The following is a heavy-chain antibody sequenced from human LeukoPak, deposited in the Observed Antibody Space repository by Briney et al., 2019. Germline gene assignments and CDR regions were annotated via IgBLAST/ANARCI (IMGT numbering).Heavy chain of an antibody. CDR1: RFTFSNYG. CDR3: ARGPPHYYDYSGYYFNFDY. CDR2: IWFDGSNQ. V-gene: IGHV3-33*01. D-gene: IGHD3-22*01. J-gene: IGHJ4*02. Sequence: PGGSLRLSCAASRFTFSNYGVHWVRQAPGKGLEWVAVIWFDGSNQYYADSVKGRFTISRDNSKNILYLQMNSLRAEDSAVYFCARGPPHYYDYSGYYFNFDYWGQGTLVTVSS.